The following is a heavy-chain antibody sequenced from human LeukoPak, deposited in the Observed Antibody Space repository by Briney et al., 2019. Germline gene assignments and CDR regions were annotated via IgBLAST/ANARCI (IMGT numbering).Heavy chain of an antibody. J-gene: IGHJ4*02. Sequence: ASVKVSCKASGGTFSSYAISWVRQAPGQGLEWMGGIIPIFGTANYAQKFQGRVTITADESTSTAYMELSSLRSEDTAVYYCAREGAVGDISTGYFDYWGQGTLVTVSS. CDR3: AREGAVGDISTGYFDY. V-gene: IGHV1-69*01. CDR2: IIPIFGTA. D-gene: IGHD3-9*01. CDR1: GGTFSSYA.